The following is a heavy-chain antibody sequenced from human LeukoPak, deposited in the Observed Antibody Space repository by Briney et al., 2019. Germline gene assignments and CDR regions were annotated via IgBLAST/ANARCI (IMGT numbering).Heavy chain of an antibody. Sequence: SETLSLTCTVSGGSISSYYWSWIRQPRGKGLEWIGEINHSGSTNYNPSLKSRVTISVDTSKNQFSLKLSSVTAADTAVYYCARGLSAIVHWGQGTLVTVSS. J-gene: IGHJ4*02. D-gene: IGHD2-21*02. CDR1: GGSISSYY. CDR2: INHSGST. V-gene: IGHV4-34*01. CDR3: ARGLSAIVH.